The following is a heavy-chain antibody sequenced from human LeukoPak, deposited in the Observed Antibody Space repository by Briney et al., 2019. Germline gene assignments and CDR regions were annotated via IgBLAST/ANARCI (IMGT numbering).Heavy chain of an antibody. J-gene: IGHJ4*02. V-gene: IGHV3-21*01. CDR3: ARVGYYDFWSGRNHFDY. CDR1: GFTFSSYS. D-gene: IGHD3-3*01. Sequence: GGSLRLSCAASGFTFSSYSMNWVRQAPGKGLEWVSSISSTSSYTHYADSVKGRFTISRDNAKNSLYLQMNSLRAEDTAVYYCARVGYYDFWSGRNHFDYWGQGTLVTVSS. CDR2: ISSTSSYT.